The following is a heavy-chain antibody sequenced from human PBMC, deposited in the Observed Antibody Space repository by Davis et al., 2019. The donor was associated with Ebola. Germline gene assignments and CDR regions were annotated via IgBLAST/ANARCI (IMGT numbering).Heavy chain of an antibody. V-gene: IGHV3-66*02. CDR3: ARAPSVGGYLFYGMDV. Sequence: GGSLRLSCAASGFIFGSYEMIWVRQAPGKGLEWVSIIYSTSRTYYAGSVKGRFTISRDHSTNTLYLQMNSLRAEDTAVYYCARAPSVGGYLFYGMDVWGQGTTVTVSS. CDR1: GFIFGSYE. J-gene: IGHJ6*02. CDR2: IYSTSRT. D-gene: IGHD6-13*01.